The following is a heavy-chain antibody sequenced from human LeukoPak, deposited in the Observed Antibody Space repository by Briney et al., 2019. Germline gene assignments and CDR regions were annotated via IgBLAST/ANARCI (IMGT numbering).Heavy chain of an antibody. D-gene: IGHD2-2*01. V-gene: IGHV3-30*18. CDR1: GFTFSSYG. Sequence: GMSLRLSCAVSGFTFSSYGMHWVRQSPGKGLEWVAVISYDGSNKYYADSVKGRFTISRDNSKNTLYLQMNSLRAEDTAVYYCAKDIVVVPAAPRNDYYYYGMDVWGQGTTVTVSS. CDR3: AKDIVVVPAAPRNDYYYYGMDV. CDR2: ISYDGSNK. J-gene: IGHJ6*02.